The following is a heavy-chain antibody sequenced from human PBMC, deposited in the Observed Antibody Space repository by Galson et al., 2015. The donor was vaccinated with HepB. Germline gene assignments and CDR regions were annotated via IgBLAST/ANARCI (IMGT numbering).Heavy chain of an antibody. Sequence: SVKVSCKVSGYTLTELSMHWVRQAPGKGLEWMGGFDPEDGETIYAQKFQGRVTMTEDTSTDTAYMELSSLRSEDTAVYYCATGLKGLMVLRRAFDIWGQGTMVTVSS. D-gene: IGHD2-8*01. CDR3: ATGLKGLMVLRRAFDI. CDR2: FDPEDGET. V-gene: IGHV1-24*01. CDR1: GYTLTELS. J-gene: IGHJ3*02.